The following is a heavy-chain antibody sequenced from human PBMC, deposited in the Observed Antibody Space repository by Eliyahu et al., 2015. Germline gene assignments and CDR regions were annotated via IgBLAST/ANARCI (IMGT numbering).Heavy chain of an antibody. CDR1: XFIFSSHV. CDR2: ISGDGATT. J-gene: IGHJ4*02. Sequence: EVQLVXSGGGLVQPGXSLXLSCAASXFIFSSHVMHXIRQAPGKGLEYVAAISGDGATTFYTKSVEGRFTISRDNSKNTLFLYLGSLTGEDTAVYYCAREPGFGDLDYWGQGTLVTVS. V-gene: IGHV3-64*01. D-gene: IGHD4-17*01. CDR3: AREPGFGDLDY.